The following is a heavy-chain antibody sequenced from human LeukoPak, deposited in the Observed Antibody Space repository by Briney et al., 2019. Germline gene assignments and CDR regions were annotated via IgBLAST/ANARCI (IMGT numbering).Heavy chain of an antibody. D-gene: IGHD3-22*01. CDR1: GFSFGAHG. CDR3: ASSGYLLLSPFDY. J-gene: IGHJ4*02. CDR2: IYSGGST. Sequence: PGGSLRLSCAASGFSFGAHGMNWVRQAPGKGLEWVSVIYSGGSTYYADSVKGRFTISRDNSKNTLYLQMNSLRAEDTAVYYCASSGYLLLSPFDYWGQGTLVTVSS. V-gene: IGHV3-53*01.